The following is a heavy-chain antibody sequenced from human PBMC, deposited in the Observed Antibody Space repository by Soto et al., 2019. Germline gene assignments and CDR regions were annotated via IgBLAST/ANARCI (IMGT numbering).Heavy chain of an antibody. D-gene: IGHD7-27*01. CDR2: IFYSGTT. Sequence: TLSLICTVSGSSISSGGNYLSWIRQHPGKGREWIGYIFYSGTTYYNPSLKSRVTISVDTSKNKFSLTWRSVSAADTAVYHCARGPSGDKVDSWGQGTLVTDSS. J-gene: IGHJ4*02. CDR1: GSSISSGGNY. V-gene: IGHV4-31*03. CDR3: ARGPSGDKVDS.